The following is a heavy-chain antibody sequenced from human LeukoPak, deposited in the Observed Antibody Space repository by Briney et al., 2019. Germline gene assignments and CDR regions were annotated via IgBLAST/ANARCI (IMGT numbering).Heavy chain of an antibody. D-gene: IGHD1-1*01. J-gene: IGHJ4*01. CDR2: MNSAGTTI. CDR3: IREVQVRASASLGL. CDR1: GFTISGFW. V-gene: IGHV3-74*01. Sequence: GGSLRLSCAASGFTISGFWMHWVRQVPGEGLVWVARMNSAGTTINYADSVKGRFTISRDNVRNTLHLQMNNLSVEDRAVYFCIREVQVRASASLGLWGRGTLVTVS.